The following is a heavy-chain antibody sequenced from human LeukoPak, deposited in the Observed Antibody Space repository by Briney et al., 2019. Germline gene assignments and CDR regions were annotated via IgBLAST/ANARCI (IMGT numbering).Heavy chain of an antibody. CDR1: GGSISSGGYS. V-gene: IGHV3-7*01. CDR2: IKQDGSEK. D-gene: IGHD3-16*02. CDR3: ARVDPLGNYYMDV. Sequence: LSLTCAVSGGSISSGGYSWSWIRQPPGKGLEWVANIKQDGSEKYYVDSVKGRFTISRDNAKNSLYLQMNSLRAEDTAVYYCARVDPLGNYYMDVWGKGTTVTVSS. J-gene: IGHJ6*03.